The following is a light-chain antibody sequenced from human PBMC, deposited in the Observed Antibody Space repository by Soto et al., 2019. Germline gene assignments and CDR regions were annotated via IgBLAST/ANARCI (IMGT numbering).Light chain of an antibody. CDR3: QQPSNWPPIT. V-gene: IGKV3-11*01. CDR1: QSVSSY. J-gene: IGKJ5*01. Sequence: EIVLTQSPATLSLSPGERATLSCRASQSVSSYLAWYQQKPGQAPRLLIYDASNRATGIPARFSGSGSGTDFTPTISSLEPEDFAVYYCQQPSNWPPITFGQGTRLEIK. CDR2: DAS.